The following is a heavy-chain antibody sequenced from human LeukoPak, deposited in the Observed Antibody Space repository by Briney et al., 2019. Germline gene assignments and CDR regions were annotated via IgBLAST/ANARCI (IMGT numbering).Heavy chain of an antibody. CDR2: MNPNSGNT. CDR3: ATRNIVVVPAYDILTGQMDV. Sequence: ASVKVSCKASGYTFTSYDINWVRQATGQGLEWMGWMNPNSGNTGYAQKFQGRVTMTEDTSTDTAYMELSSLRSEDTAVYYCATRNIVVVPAYDILTGQMDVWGQGTTVTVSS. J-gene: IGHJ6*02. V-gene: IGHV1-8*01. CDR1: GYTFTSYD. D-gene: IGHD2-2*01.